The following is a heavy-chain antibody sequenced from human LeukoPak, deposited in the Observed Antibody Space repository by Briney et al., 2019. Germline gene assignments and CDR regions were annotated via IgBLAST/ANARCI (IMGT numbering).Heavy chain of an antibody. CDR3: ARGQSVGGGSRYGGCWFDP. D-gene: IGHD2-15*01. CDR2: INHSGST. Sequence: KPSETLSLTCAVYGGSFSGYYWSWIRQPPGKGLEWIGEINHSGSTNYNPSLKSRVTISVDTSKNQFSLKLSSVTAADTAVYYCARGQSVGGGSRYGGCWFDPWGQGTLVTVSS. V-gene: IGHV4-34*01. J-gene: IGHJ5*02. CDR1: GGSFSGYY.